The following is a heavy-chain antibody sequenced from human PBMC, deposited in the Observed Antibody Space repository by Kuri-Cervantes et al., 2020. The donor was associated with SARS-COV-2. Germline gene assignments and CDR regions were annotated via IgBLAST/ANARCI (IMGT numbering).Heavy chain of an antibody. CDR3: ARGRITIFGVVGFDY. CDR1: GGSFSGYY. CDR2: INHSGST. D-gene: IGHD3-3*01. Sequence: SETLSLTCAVYGGSFSGYYWSWIRQPPGKGLEWIGEINHSGSTNYNPSFKSRVTISVDTSKNQFSLKLSSVTAADTAVYYCARGRITIFGVVGFDYWGQGTLATVSS. V-gene: IGHV4-34*01. J-gene: IGHJ4*02.